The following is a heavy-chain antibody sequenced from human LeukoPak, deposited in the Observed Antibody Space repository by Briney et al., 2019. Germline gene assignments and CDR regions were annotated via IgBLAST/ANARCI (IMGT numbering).Heavy chain of an antibody. J-gene: IGHJ4*02. CDR1: GFTFSSYA. CDR3: AKSGRTGYYMGLWDDTVYFDY. CDR2: ISGSGGST. D-gene: IGHD3-9*01. V-gene: IGHV3-23*01. Sequence: PGGSLRLSCAASGFTFSSYAMSWVRQAPGKGLEWVSAISGSGGSTYYADSVKGRFTISRDNSKNTLYLQMNSLRAEDTAVYYCAKSGRTGYYMGLWDDTVYFDYWGQGTLVTVSS.